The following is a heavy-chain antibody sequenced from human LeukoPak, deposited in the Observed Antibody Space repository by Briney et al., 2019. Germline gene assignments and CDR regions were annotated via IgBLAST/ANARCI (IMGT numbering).Heavy chain of an antibody. J-gene: IGHJ4*02. V-gene: IGHV3-74*01. CDR2: INTDGSST. Sequence: QSGGSLRLSCAASGFTFSIYWMNWVRQAPGKGLVWVSRINTDGSSTTYADSVKGRFTISRDNAKNTLYLQMNSLKNEDTAVYYCTKDRVWNSFDSWGQGTLVTVSS. CDR1: GFTFSIYW. CDR3: TKDRVWNSFDS. D-gene: IGHD1-1*01.